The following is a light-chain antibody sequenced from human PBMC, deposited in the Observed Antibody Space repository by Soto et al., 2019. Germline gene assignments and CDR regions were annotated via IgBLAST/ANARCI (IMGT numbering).Light chain of an antibody. J-gene: IGKJ4*01. V-gene: IGKV3-15*01. Sequence: EIVLTQSPATLSVSPGERATLSCRASQSVRSNLAWYQQKPGQGPGLLIFGASTRATNIPARFSGSGSGTEFTLTISSLQSEDFAVYYCQQYINWPPLTFGGGTKVEIK. CDR3: QQYINWPPLT. CDR2: GAS. CDR1: QSVRSN.